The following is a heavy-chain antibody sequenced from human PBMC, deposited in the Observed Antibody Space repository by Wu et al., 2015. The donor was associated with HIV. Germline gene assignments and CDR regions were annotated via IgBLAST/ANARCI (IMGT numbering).Heavy chain of an antibody. J-gene: IGHJ4*02. Sequence: QVHLVQSGADVKKPGASVKVSCKASGYTFTGYYIHWVRQAPGQGLEWMGWINPNSGGTNHAQKFQGRVTMTRDTSISTAYMELNRLRSDDTAVYYCARDHSSSCDYWGQGTLVTVSS. CDR3: ARDHSSSCDY. V-gene: IGHV1-2*02. CDR1: GYTFTGYY. CDR2: INPNSGGT. D-gene: IGHD6-13*01.